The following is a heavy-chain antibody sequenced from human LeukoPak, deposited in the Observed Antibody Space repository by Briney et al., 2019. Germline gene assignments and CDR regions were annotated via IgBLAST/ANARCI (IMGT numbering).Heavy chain of an antibody. V-gene: IGHV4-39*07. Sequence: SETLSLTCTVSGGSISRSSYYWGWIRQPPGKGLEWIGSIYHSGSTYYNPSLKSRVTISVDTSKNQFSLKLSSVTAADTAVYYCARDEDGYCSGGSCLLYYFDYWGQGTLVTVSS. J-gene: IGHJ4*02. CDR1: GGSISRSSYY. CDR2: IYHSGST. D-gene: IGHD2-15*01. CDR3: ARDEDGYCSGGSCLLYYFDY.